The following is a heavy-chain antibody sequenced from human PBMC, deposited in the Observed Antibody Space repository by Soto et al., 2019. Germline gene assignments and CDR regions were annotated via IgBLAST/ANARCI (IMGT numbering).Heavy chain of an antibody. J-gene: IGHJ6*02. CDR1: GGTFSSYA. V-gene: IGHV1-69*13. CDR2: IIPIFGTA. CDR3: ASGPYDSSGYYYVDSTDYYGMDV. D-gene: IGHD3-22*01. Sequence: SVKVSCKASGGTFSSYAISWVRQAPGQGLEWMGGIIPIFGTANYAQKFQGRVTITADESTSTAYMELSSLRSEDTAVYYCASGPYDSSGYYYVDSTDYYGMDVWGQGTTVTVSS.